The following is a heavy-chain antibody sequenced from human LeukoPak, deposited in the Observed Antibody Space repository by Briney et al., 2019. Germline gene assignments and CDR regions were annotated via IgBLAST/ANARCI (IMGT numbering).Heavy chain of an antibody. CDR2: INLNSGGT. CDR3: ARDRSIAAAFMDV. CDR1: GYTFTGYY. J-gene: IGHJ6*03. Sequence: GASVKLSCKASGYTFTGYYMLLMRQALGQGLEGMGWINLNSGGTNDAQKFQGRVTMTRDTSISTAYMELIRLRSDDTAVYYCARDRSIAAAFMDVWGKGTTVTVSS. D-gene: IGHD6-13*01. V-gene: IGHV1-2*02.